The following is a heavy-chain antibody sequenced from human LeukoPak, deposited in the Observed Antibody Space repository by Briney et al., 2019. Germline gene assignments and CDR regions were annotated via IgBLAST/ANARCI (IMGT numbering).Heavy chain of an antibody. CDR3: AINRTPKDIVVVPAAVNWFDP. Sequence: SETLSLTCAVYGGSFSGYYWSWIRQPPGKGLEWIGEINHSGSTNYNPSLKSRVTISVDTSKNQFSLKLSSVTAADTAVYYCAINRTPKDIVVVPAAVNWFDPWGQGTLVTVSS. CDR2: INHSGST. J-gene: IGHJ5*02. CDR1: GGSFSGYY. V-gene: IGHV4-34*01. D-gene: IGHD2-2*01.